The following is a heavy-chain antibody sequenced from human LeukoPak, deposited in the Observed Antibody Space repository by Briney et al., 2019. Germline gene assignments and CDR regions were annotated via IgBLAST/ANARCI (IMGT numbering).Heavy chain of an antibody. V-gene: IGHV5-51*01. Sequence: GESLKISCKGSGYSFSTYWIGRVRQMPGKGLEWLGIIYPGDSDTTYSPSFQGQVTISADKSISTAYLQWSSLKAADTAMYYCARRDSSGWYYWGQGTLVTVSS. J-gene: IGHJ4*02. CDR3: ARRDSSGWYY. CDR1: GYSFSTYW. D-gene: IGHD6-19*01. CDR2: IYPGDSDT.